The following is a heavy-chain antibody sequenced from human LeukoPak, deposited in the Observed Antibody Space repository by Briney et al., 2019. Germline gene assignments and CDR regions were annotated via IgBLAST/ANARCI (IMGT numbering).Heavy chain of an antibody. D-gene: IGHD4-17*01. Sequence: TGGSLRLSCSASGFTFSSYAMFWVRQAPGKGLEYVSGISSNGGRTYHADSVKGRFTISRDNSKNALYLQMSSLRPEDTAVYYCVKDRYKSRFIYGDYVDYWGQGTLVTVSS. CDR3: VKDRYKSRFIYGDYVDY. CDR2: ISSNGGRT. J-gene: IGHJ4*02. CDR1: GFTFSSYA. V-gene: IGHV3-64D*09.